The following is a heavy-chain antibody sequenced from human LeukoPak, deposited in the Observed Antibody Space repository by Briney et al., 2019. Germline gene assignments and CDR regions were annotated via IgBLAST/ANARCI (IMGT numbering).Heavy chain of an antibody. V-gene: IGHV1-2*02. CDR1: GYTFTGYY. J-gene: IGHJ2*01. D-gene: IGHD2-15*01. CDR2: INPSSGCT. CDR3: AREGCSGGTCPDPLDVRTFYWYFDL. Sequence: GASVTVSCKASGYTFTGYYMHWVRQAPGQGLEWMGWINPSSGCTKFVQKFQRRVTMTRDTSTSTAYMEVTRLTSDDTAVYYCAREGCSGGTCPDPLDVRTFYWYFDLWGRGSLVTVSS.